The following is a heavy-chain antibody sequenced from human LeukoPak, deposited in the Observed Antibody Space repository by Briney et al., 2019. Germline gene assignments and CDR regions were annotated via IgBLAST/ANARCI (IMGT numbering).Heavy chain of an antibody. CDR3: ARVVTPRYCSSPSCYWKGWFDP. V-gene: IGHV1-69*13. J-gene: IGHJ5*02. CDR2: IIPIFGTA. D-gene: IGHD2-2*01. Sequence: SVKVSCKASGGTFSSYAISWGRQAPGQGLEWRGGIIPIFGTANYAQKFQGRVTITADESASTAYMELSSLRSDDTAVYNCARVVTPRYCSSPSCYWKGWFDPWGQGTLVTVSS. CDR1: GGTFSSYA.